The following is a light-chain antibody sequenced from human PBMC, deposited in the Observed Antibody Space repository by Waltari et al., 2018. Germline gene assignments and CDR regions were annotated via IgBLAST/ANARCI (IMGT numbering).Light chain of an antibody. V-gene: IGKV2-28*01. CDR1: QSLLHSHGYNY. CDR2: LVS. CDR3: MQNIPMTDN. J-gene: IGKJ5*01. Sequence: DIVMTQSPLSLAVPPGEPASISCRSSQSLLHSHGYNYLDWYRQKPGQSPQLLIYLVSRRASEVPARFSGSGSRPYFTLELSSVEAEVVMVYYCMQNIPMTDNFGQRIRMQI.